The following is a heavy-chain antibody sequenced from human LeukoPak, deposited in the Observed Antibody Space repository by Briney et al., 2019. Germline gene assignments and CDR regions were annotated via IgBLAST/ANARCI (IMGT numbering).Heavy chain of an antibody. CDR2: ISYDGSNK. D-gene: IGHD3-22*01. Sequence: GGSLRLSCAASGFTFSSYAMHWVRQAPGKGLEWVAVISYDGSNKYYADSVKGRFTISRDNSKNTLYLQMNSLRAEDTAVYYCARDAATYYYDGGDYWGQGTLVTVSS. CDR1: GFTFSSYA. J-gene: IGHJ4*02. CDR3: ARDAATYYYDGGDY. V-gene: IGHV3-30-3*01.